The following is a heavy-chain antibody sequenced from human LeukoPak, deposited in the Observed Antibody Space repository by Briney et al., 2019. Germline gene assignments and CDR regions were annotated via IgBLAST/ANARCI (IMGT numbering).Heavy chain of an antibody. V-gene: IGHV3-48*02. CDR2: IRSSSSTI. D-gene: IGHD3-16*01. Sequence: GGSLRLSCAASGFSFSSYSMNWVRQAPGKGLEWVSYIRSSSSTIYYADSVKGRFTIPRDNAKNSLYLQMNCLRDEDTAVYYCARVRSLGGNDYWGQGTLVTASS. J-gene: IGHJ4*02. CDR1: GFSFSSYS. CDR3: ARVRSLGGNDY.